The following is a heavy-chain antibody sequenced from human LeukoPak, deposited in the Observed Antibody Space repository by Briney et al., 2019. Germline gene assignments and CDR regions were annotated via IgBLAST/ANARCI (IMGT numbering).Heavy chain of an antibody. CDR2: IYPGDSDT. Sequence: GESLKISCKGSGYSFTSYWIGWVRQMPGKGLEWMRIIYPGDSDTRYSPSFQGQVTISADKSISTAYLQWSSLKASDTAMYYCARVGNYYDSSGYYYYYYGMDVWGQGTTVTVSS. V-gene: IGHV5-51*01. CDR3: ARVGNYYDSSGYYYYYYGMDV. D-gene: IGHD3-22*01. CDR1: GYSFTSYW. J-gene: IGHJ6*02.